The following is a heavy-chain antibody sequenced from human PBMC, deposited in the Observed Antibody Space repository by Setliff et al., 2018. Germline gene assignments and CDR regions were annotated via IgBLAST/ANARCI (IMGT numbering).Heavy chain of an antibody. Sequence: ASVKVSCKASGYILTSSGITWVRQAPGQGLEWMGWISGFNGVTNYAQTFQGRSTMATDTATKMAHMELSSLRSDDTAVYFCALTTLSLCSGGNCPNALDIWGQGTMVTVSS. CDR3: ALTTLSLCSGGNCPNALDI. D-gene: IGHD2-15*01. J-gene: IGHJ3*02. CDR2: ISGFNGVT. V-gene: IGHV1-18*01. CDR1: GYILTSSG.